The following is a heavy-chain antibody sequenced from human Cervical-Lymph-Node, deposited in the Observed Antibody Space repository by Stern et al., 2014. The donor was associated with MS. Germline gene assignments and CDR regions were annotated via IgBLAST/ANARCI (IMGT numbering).Heavy chain of an antibody. Sequence: EVQLVQSGAEVKKPGESLKISCKGSGYSFTSYWIGWARQMPGKGLERMGIIYPGDSDTRYRPSFQGQVPISADKSISTAYLQWSSLKASDTAMYYCATLNYYDSSGYYYWFDPWGQGTLVTVSS. D-gene: IGHD3-22*01. CDR3: ATLNYYDSSGYYYWFDP. V-gene: IGHV5-51*01. CDR1: GYSFTSYW. J-gene: IGHJ5*02. CDR2: IYPGDSDT.